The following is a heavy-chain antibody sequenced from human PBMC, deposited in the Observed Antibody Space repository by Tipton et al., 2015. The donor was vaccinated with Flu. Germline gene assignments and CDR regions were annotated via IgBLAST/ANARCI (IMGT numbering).Heavy chain of an antibody. D-gene: IGHD3-10*01. V-gene: IGHV4-59*02. Sequence: TLSLTCTISVGSVSSYYWTWVRQPPGKGLEWIGDVYYSGRTNYRPSLNSRVTMSADTSVNQVSLRLTSVSVADTAIFYCARGDALGSAVYWGPGTRVTVSS. J-gene: IGHJ4*02. CDR2: VYYSGRT. CDR1: VGSVSSYY. CDR3: ARGDALGSAVY.